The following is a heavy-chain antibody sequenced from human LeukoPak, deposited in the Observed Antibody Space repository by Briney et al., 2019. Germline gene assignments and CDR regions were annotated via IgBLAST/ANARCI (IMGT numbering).Heavy chain of an antibody. Sequence: SETLSLTCTVSGGSISSSSYYWGWIRQPPGKGLEWIGSIYYSGSTYYNPSLKSRVTISVDTSKNQFSLKLSSVTAADTAVYYCARSIVGAGDFQHWARAPWSPSPQ. J-gene: IGHJ1*01. V-gene: IGHV4-39*01. CDR1: GGSISSSSYY. CDR3: ARSIVGAGDFQH. CDR2: IYYSGST. D-gene: IGHD1-26*01.